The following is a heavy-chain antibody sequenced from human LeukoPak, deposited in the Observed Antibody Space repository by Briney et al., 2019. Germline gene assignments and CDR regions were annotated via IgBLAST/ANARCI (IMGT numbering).Heavy chain of an antibody. Sequence: NPSETLSLTCTVSGGSISSYYWNWIRQPPGKGLEWIGYIYTSGSTNYNPSLKSRVTISVDTSKNQFSLKLSSVTAADTAVYYCARRGGYSGYDYPLYYYYMDVWGKGTTVTVSS. CDR2: IYTSGST. CDR3: ARRGGYSGYDYPLYYYYMDV. CDR1: GGSISSYY. V-gene: IGHV4-4*09. J-gene: IGHJ6*03. D-gene: IGHD5-12*01.